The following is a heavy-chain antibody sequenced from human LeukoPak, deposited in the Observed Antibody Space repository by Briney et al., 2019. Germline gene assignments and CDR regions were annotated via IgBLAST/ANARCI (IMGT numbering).Heavy chain of an antibody. J-gene: IGHJ5*02. CDR3: ARTGSADH. CDR2: IYPGDSDT. V-gene: IGHV5-51*01. CDR1: GYIFTSNW. Sequence: GESLKISCKGSGYIFTSNWIGWVRQMPGRGLEWMWVIYPGDSDTKYSPSFQGQVTISADKSISTTYLQWSSLKASDTAMYYCARTGSADHWGQGTLVTVYS. D-gene: IGHD2-15*01.